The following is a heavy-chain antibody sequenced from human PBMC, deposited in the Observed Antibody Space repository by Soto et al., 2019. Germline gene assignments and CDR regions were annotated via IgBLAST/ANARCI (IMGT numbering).Heavy chain of an antibody. CDR2: INYSGST. Sequence: SETLSLTCTVSGGSISRGGYYWSWIRQPPGKGLEWIGTINYSGSTYYNPSLKSRVTISVDTSKNQLSLRLRSVIAADTAVYYCARDRGAKTGWFDPWGQGTLVTVSS. V-gene: IGHV4-30-4*01. J-gene: IGHJ5*02. CDR1: GGSISRGGYY. CDR3: ARDRGAKTGWFDP. D-gene: IGHD1-26*01.